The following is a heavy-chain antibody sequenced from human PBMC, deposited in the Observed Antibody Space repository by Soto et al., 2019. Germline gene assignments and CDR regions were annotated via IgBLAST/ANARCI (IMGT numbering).Heavy chain of an antibody. Sequence: SETLSLTCAVSGYSISSGYYWGWIRQPPGKGLEWIGSIYHSGSTYYNPSLKSRVTISVDTSKDQFSLKLSSVTAADTAVYYCAREHPDYDFWSGYRNWFDPWGQGTLVTVS. J-gene: IGHJ5*02. CDR3: AREHPDYDFWSGYRNWFDP. D-gene: IGHD3-3*01. CDR2: IYHSGST. CDR1: GYSISSGYY. V-gene: IGHV4-38-2*02.